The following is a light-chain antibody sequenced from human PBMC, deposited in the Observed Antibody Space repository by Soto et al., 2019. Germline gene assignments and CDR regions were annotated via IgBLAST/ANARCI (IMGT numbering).Light chain of an antibody. CDR2: DAS. Sequence: EIVLTQSPATLSLSPGERATLSCRASQSVSSYLAWYQQKPGQAPRLLIYDASNRATGIPARFSGSGSGTDFTLTISSLEPEXFAVXXXQQXSNWPRTFGQGTKVEIK. V-gene: IGKV3-11*01. CDR1: QSVSSY. CDR3: QQXSNWPRT. J-gene: IGKJ1*01.